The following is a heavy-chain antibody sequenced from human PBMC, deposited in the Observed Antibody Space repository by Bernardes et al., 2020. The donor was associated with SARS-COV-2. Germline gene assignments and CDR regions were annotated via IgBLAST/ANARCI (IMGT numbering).Heavy chain of an antibody. CDR2: IWHDGSRE. V-gene: IGHV3-33*01. CDR3: ATEDGEWLES. J-gene: IGHJ5*01. CDR1: GFTFRDYT. D-gene: IGHD4-17*01. Sequence: GGSLRLSCAASGFTFRDYTMHWVRQAPGKGLEWVAVIWHDGSREYYVDSVKGRFAISTDNSNNTLYLQMNNLRVEATALYRCATEDGEWLESWGQGTLVTVSS.